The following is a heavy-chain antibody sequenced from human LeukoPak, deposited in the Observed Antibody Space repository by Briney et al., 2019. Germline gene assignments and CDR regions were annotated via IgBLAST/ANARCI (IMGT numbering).Heavy chain of an antibody. Sequence: TGGSLRLSCRASGFTFGDYAMSWVRQAPGKGLEWVSAISGSGGSTYYADSVKGRFTISRDNSKNTLYLQMNSLRAEDTAVYYCARDFRFLDDYWGQGTLVTVSS. CDR2: ISGSGGST. J-gene: IGHJ4*02. CDR3: ARDFRFLDDY. CDR1: GFTFGDYA. D-gene: IGHD3-3*01. V-gene: IGHV3-23*01.